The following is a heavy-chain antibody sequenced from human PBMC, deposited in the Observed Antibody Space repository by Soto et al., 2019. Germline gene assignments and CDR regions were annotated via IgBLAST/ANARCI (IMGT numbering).Heavy chain of an antibody. CDR3: SKVEDYDFWSGSHPLDY. D-gene: IGHD3-3*01. Sequence: PGGSLRLSCAASGFTFSSYAMSWVRQAPGKGLEWVSAISGSGGSTYYADSVKGRFTISRDNSKNTLYLQMNSLRAEDTAVYYCSKVEDYDFWSGSHPLDYWGQGTLVTGSS. CDR2: ISGSGGST. J-gene: IGHJ4*02. V-gene: IGHV3-23*01. CDR1: GFTFSSYA.